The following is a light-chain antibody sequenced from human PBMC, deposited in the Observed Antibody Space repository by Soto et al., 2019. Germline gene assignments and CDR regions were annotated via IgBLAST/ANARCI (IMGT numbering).Light chain of an antibody. CDR3: CSYAGNFIWV. V-gene: IGLV2-11*01. J-gene: IGLJ3*02. CDR1: TSDVGAYNL. CDR2: DVI. Sequence: QSVLTQPRSVSGSPGQSITLSCDGSTSDVGAYNLVSWYQQHPGEAPKLMIYDVIKRPSGVPYRFSGSKSGNTASLTISGLQADEEADYYCCSYAGNFIWVFGGGTKVTVL.